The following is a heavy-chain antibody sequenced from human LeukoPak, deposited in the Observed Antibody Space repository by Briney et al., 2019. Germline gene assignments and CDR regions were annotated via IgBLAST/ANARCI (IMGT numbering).Heavy chain of an antibody. J-gene: IGHJ6*03. D-gene: IGHD1-7*01. CDR2: IYTSGST. V-gene: IGHV4-4*07. Sequence: SETLSLTCTVSGGSISSYYWSWIRQPAGKGLEWIGRIYTSGSTNYNPSLKSRVTMSVDTSKNQFSLKLSSVTAADTAVYYCARAQLELTHYYYYMDVWGKGTTVTVSS. CDR1: GGSISSYY. CDR3: ARAQLELTHYYYYMDV.